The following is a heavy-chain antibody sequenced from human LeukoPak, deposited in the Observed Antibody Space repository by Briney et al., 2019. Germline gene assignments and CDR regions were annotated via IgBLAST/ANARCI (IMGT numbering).Heavy chain of an antibody. CDR3: ARGPGYCGGGTCYLHFDY. CDR2: IYYSGTT. D-gene: IGHD2-15*01. CDR1: GGSISSGDYY. J-gene: IGHJ4*02. Sequence: SETLSLTCTVSGGSISSGDYYWSWIRQPPGRGLEWIVYIYYSGTTYNNPSLKSRVTISVYTSNNQFSLKLNSVTAADTAVYYCARGPGYCGGGTCYLHFDYWGQGTLVTVSS. V-gene: IGHV4-30-4*01.